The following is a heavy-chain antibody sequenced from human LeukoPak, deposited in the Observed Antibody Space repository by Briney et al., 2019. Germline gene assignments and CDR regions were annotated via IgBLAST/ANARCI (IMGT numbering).Heavy chain of an antibody. J-gene: IGHJ4*02. CDR1: GFTFNTFA. Sequence: PGGSLRLSCVASGFTFNTFAMSWVRQAPGTGLEWVSAISATGGDTYYADSVKGRFTISRDNSKKTLYLQMNSLTAEDTAMYYCAKTGGDYRKYYFDSWGQGTLVTVSS. D-gene: IGHD4-17*01. CDR3: AKTGGDYRKYYFDS. V-gene: IGHV3-23*01. CDR2: ISATGGDT.